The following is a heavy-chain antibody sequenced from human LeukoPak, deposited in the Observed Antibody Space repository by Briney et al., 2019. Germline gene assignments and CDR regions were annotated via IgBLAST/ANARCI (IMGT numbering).Heavy chain of an antibody. CDR3: ARVPGADYGLDY. D-gene: IGHD4-17*01. V-gene: IGHV3-53*01. CDR2: IYSGGST. Sequence: GGSLRLSCAASGFTVSSNYMSWVRQAPGKGLEWVSVIYSGGSTYYADSVKGRFTISRDNSKNTLYLQMNSLRAEDTAVYYCARVPGADYGLDYWGQGTLVTVSS. J-gene: IGHJ4*02. CDR1: GFTVSSNY.